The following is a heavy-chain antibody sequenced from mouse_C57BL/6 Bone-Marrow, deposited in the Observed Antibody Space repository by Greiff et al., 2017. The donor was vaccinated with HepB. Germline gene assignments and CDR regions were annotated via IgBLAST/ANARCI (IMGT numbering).Heavy chain of an antibody. J-gene: IGHJ2*01. V-gene: IGHV14-4*01. Sequence: EVMLVESGAELVRPGASVKLSCTASGFNIKDDYMHWVKQRPEQGLEWIGWIDPENGDTEYASKFQGKATITADTSSNTAYLQLSSLTSEDTAVYYCTTSSYFDYWGQGTTLTVSS. CDR2: IDPENGDT. CDR3: TTSSYFDY. CDR1: GFNIKDDY. D-gene: IGHD1-1*01.